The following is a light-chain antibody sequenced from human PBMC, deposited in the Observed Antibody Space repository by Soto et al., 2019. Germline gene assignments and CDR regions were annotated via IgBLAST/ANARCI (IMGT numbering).Light chain of an antibody. V-gene: IGKV3-11*01. Sequence: EIVLTQSAASLSLSPGERATLSCRASQSVSRHLAWYQQKPGQAPRLLIYDASNRATGIPARFSGSGSGTDFTLTISSLEPEDFAVYYCQQRSNWPPTFGQGTKLEIK. CDR1: QSVSRH. CDR2: DAS. J-gene: IGKJ2*01. CDR3: QQRSNWPPT.